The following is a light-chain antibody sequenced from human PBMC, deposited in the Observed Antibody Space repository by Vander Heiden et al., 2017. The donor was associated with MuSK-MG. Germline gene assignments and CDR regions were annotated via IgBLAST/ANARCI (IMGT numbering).Light chain of an antibody. V-gene: IGKV1-16*01. J-gene: IGKJ4*01. CDR2: EAS. CDR3: QQYLSYPFT. CDR1: QGIGNF. Sequence: DIQMTQSPPSLSASVGDRVTITCRASQGIGNFLAWFQQKPGKAPKSLISEASNLQSGVPSRFSGTGSGTDFTVTISSLQPEDSATYYCQQYLSYPFTFGGGTKVEIK.